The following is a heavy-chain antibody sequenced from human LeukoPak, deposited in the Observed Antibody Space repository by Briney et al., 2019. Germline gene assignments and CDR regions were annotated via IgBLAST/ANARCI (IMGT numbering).Heavy chain of an antibody. J-gene: IGHJ4*02. CDR2: ISPNSGGT. CDR3: AREDGYNRGSFDY. V-gene: IGHV1-2*02. D-gene: IGHD5-24*01. Sequence: GASVKVSCKASGYTFTGYYMHWVRQAPGQGLEWMGWISPNSGGTNYAQKFQGRVTMTRDTSISTAYMELSRLSSDDTAVYYCAREDGYNRGSFDYWGQGTLVTVSS. CDR1: GYTFTGYY.